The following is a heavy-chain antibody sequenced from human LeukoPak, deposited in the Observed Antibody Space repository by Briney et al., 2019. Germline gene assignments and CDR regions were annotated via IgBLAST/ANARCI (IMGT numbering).Heavy chain of an antibody. CDR3: ARLGGYSSSWYFYYYYYMDV. D-gene: IGHD6-13*01. CDR1: GFTFSSYG. CDR2: ISGSGGST. Sequence: GGSLRLSCAASGFTFSSYGMSWVRQAPGKGLEWVSAISGSGGSTYYAGSVKGRFTISRDNSKNTLYLQMNSLRAEDTAVYYCARLGGYSSSWYFYYYYYMDVWGKGTTVTISS. J-gene: IGHJ6*03. V-gene: IGHV3-23*01.